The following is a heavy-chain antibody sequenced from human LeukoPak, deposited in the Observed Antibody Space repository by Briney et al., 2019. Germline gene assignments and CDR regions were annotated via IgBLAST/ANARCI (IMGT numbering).Heavy chain of an antibody. CDR3: AKIGDSGWFPDY. CDR2: INPNSGGT. CDR1: GYTFTGYY. Sequence: GASVKVSCKASGYTFTGYYMHWVRQAPGQGLEWMGWINPNSGGTDSAQKFQGRVTMTRDTSISTAYMELSSLRSDDTAVYYCAKIGDSGWFPDYWGQGTQVTVSS. D-gene: IGHD6-19*01. J-gene: IGHJ4*02. V-gene: IGHV1-2*02.